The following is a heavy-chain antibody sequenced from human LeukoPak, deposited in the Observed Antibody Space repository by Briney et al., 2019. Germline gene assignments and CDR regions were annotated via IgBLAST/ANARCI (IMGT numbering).Heavy chain of an antibody. CDR3: ARDLGGGVSTY. J-gene: IGHJ4*02. CDR2: INPSGGST. D-gene: IGHD3-16*01. V-gene: IGHV1-46*01. Sequence: ASVKVSCKASGYTFTSYYMHWVRQAPGQGLEWMGIINPSGGSTSYAQKFQGRVTMTRDTSTSTVYMELRSLRSDDTAVYYCARDLGGGVSTYWGQGTLVTVSS. CDR1: GYTFTSYY.